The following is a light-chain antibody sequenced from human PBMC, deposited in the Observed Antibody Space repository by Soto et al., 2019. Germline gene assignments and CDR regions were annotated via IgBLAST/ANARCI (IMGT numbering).Light chain of an antibody. CDR2: IND. CDR3: AAWDDSLNAL. V-gene: IGLV1-44*01. J-gene: IGLJ1*01. Sequence: QSVLTQPPSASGTPGQRITISCSGSSSNIGDNPVNWYQQLPGAAPKLLIYINDQRPSGVPDRFSGSKSGTSASLAISGLQPEDEADYYCAAWDDSLNALFGTATKLTVL. CDR1: SSNIGDNP.